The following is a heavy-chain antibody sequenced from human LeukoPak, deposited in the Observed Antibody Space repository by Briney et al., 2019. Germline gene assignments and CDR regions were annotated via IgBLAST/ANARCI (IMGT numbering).Heavy chain of an antibody. J-gene: IGHJ4*02. CDR2: IYQSGTT. CDR3: GRGGIAAAASGIDY. D-gene: IGHD6-13*01. Sequence: PSQTLSLTCAVSGGSISSGGYSWSWIRPPPGKGLEWIGYIYQSGTTYYNPSLKSRVTISVDRSKNQFSLKLSSVTAADTAVYYCGRGGIAAAASGIDYWGQGTLVTVSS. V-gene: IGHV4-30-2*01. CDR1: GGSISSGGYS.